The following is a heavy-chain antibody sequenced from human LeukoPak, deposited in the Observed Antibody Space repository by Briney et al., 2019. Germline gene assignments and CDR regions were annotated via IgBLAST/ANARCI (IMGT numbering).Heavy chain of an antibody. CDR3: ARLGYCSSNSCYGVDY. V-gene: IGHV1-18*01. J-gene: IGHJ4*02. Sequence: ASVKVSCKSSGYTFTDYGITWVRQAPGQGLEWMGWISAYNDNTSYAQMFQDRVTMSTDTSTSTAYMELRSLRFDDTAVYYCARLGYCSSNSCYGVDYWGQGTLVTVSS. CDR2: ISAYNDNT. CDR1: GYTFTDYG. D-gene: IGHD2-2*01.